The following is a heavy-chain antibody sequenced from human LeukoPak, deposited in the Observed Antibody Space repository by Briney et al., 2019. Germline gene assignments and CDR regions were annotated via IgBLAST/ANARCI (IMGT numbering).Heavy chain of an antibody. CDR3: ARGTTAMVLGALDY. CDR2: IYYSGSN. CDR1: GGSISSYY. V-gene: IGHV4-59*01. D-gene: IGHD5-18*01. J-gene: IGHJ4*02. Sequence: SETLSLTCTVSGGSISSYYWSWIRQPPGKGLEWIGYIYYSGSNNYNPSLKSRVTISVDTSKNQFSLKLSSVTAADTAVYYCARGTTAMVLGALDYWGQGTLVTVSS.